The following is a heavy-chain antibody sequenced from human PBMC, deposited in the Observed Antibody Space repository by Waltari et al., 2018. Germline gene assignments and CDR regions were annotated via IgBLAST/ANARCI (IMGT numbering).Heavy chain of an antibody. V-gene: IGHV1-69*06. J-gene: IGHJ5*02. CDR3: ARGRGYSRRGTWFDP. Sequence: QVQLVQSGAEVKKPGSSVKVSCKASGGTFSSYAISWVRQAPGQGLEWMGGIIPIFGTANYAQKFQGMVTMTRNTSISTAYMELSSLRSEDTAVYYCARGRGYSRRGTWFDPWGQGTLVTVSS. CDR2: IIPIFGTA. D-gene: IGHD6-13*01. CDR1: GGTFSSYA.